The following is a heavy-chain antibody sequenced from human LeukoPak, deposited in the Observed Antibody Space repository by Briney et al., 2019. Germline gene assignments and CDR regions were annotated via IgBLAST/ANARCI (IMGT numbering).Heavy chain of an antibody. D-gene: IGHD4-17*01. CDR3: ASGLSTVTWIDPYYFDY. V-gene: IGHV4-59*01. Sequence: KPSETLSLTCTVSGGSISSYYWSWIRQPPGKGLEWIGYIYYSGSTNYNPSLKSRVTISVDTSKNQFSLKLSSVTAADTAVYYCASGLSTVTWIDPYYFDYWGQGTLVTVSS. CDR1: GGSISSYY. CDR2: IYYSGST. J-gene: IGHJ4*02.